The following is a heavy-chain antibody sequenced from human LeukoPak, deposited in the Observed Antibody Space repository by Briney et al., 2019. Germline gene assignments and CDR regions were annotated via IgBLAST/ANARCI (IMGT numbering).Heavy chain of an antibody. V-gene: IGHV4-38-2*02. D-gene: IGHD2-2*01. J-gene: IGHJ4*02. Sequence: SETLSLTCTVSGYSISSGYYWGWIRQPPGKGLEWIGSIYHSGSTYYNPSLKSRVTISVDTSKNQFSLKLSSVTAADTAVYYCARATSSNTSRVVPAAAYFDYWGQGTLVTVSS. CDR1: GYSISSGYY. CDR3: ARATSSNTSRVVPAAAYFDY. CDR2: IYHSGST.